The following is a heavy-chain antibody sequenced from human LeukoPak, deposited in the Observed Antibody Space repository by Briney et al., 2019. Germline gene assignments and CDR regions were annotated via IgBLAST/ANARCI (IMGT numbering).Heavy chain of an antibody. V-gene: IGHV3-7*01. D-gene: IGHD3-10*01. CDR2: IKQDGSEK. Sequence: GGSLRLSCAASGFTFSSYWMSWVRQAPGKGLEWVANIKQDGSEKYYVDSVKGRFTISRDNAKNSLYLQMNSLRAEDTAVYYCARGRPPYYYGLTQYYYYGMDVWGQGTTVTVSS. CDR1: GFTFSSYW. CDR3: ARGRPPYYYGLTQYYYYGMDV. J-gene: IGHJ6*02.